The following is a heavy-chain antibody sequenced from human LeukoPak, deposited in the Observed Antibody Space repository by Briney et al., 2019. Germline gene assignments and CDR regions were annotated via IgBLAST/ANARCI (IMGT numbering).Heavy chain of an antibody. CDR3: ARLGYASTWSWFDP. CDR2: ISTYNDNT. D-gene: IGHD6-13*01. V-gene: IGHV1-18*01. CDR1: GYSFKSNG. J-gene: IGHJ5*02. Sequence: RASVKVSCKASGYSFKSNGISWVRQAPGHGLEWMGWISTYNDNTKYTQKFQGRVTMTTDTSTSTAYMELRSLRSDDTAVYYCARLGYASTWSWFDPWGQGTLVTVSS.